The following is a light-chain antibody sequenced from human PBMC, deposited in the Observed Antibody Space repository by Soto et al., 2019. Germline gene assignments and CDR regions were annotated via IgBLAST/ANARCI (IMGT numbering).Light chain of an antibody. J-gene: IGKJ1*01. CDR1: RSISDW. CDR3: QQYDTYPWT. V-gene: IGKV1-5*01. Sequence: DIQMTQSPSPLSPSVGDRATTTGRASRSISDWLAWYQQKQGKAPKFXIFEASILKSGVPSRFSGSGSGTEFTLTISSLQPDDFATYDCQQYDTYPWTFGQGTKVDIK. CDR2: EAS.